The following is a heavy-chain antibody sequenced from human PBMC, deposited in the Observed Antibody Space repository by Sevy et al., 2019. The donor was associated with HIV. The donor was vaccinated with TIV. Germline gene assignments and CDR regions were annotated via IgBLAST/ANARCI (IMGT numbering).Heavy chain of an antibody. CDR3: AATKDYYESSGPLFDY. Sequence: ASVKVSCKVSGYTLNKLSMHWVRQAPGKGLEWMGSFDPEDGETFYAQKFQGRVTMTEDTSTDPAYMELSSLRSEDTAVYYCAATKDYYESSGPLFDYWGQGTLVTVSS. CDR1: GYTLNKLS. D-gene: IGHD3-22*01. CDR2: FDPEDGET. V-gene: IGHV1-24*01. J-gene: IGHJ4*02.